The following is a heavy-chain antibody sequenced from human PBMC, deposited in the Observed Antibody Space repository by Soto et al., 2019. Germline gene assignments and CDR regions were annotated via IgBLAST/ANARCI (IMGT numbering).Heavy chain of an antibody. CDR2: IYYSGST. D-gene: IGHD3-3*01. CDR1: GGSISSGGYY. CDR3: ARMNYDFWSPRVSQGYFDL. J-gene: IGHJ2*01. Sequence: SETLSLTCTVSGGSISSGGYYWSWIRQHPGKGLEWIGYIYYSGSTYYNPSLKSRVTISVDTSKNQFSLKLSSVTAADTAVYYCARMNYDFWSPRVSQGYFDLWGRGTLVTVSS. V-gene: IGHV4-31*03.